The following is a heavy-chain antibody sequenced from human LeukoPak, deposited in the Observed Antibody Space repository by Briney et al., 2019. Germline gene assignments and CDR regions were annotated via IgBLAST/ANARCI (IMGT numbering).Heavy chain of an antibody. Sequence: QSGGSLRLSCAVSGCTFSDYHMDWVRQAPGKGLEWIGRIRRKANSYTTENAASVKGRFTILRDDSKESLYLQMNSLKTEDTAVYFCVRGMGHTSGTEASEYWGQGTLVTVSS. CDR3: VRGMGHTSGTEASEY. D-gene: IGHD3/OR15-3a*01. CDR1: GCTFSDYH. CDR2: IRRKANSYTT. V-gene: IGHV3-72*01. J-gene: IGHJ4*02.